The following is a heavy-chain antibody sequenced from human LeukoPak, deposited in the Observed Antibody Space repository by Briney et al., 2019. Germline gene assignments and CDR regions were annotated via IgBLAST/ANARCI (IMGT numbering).Heavy chain of an antibody. CDR3: ARGEGLIAAAGFDY. D-gene: IGHD6-13*01. CDR2: ISSNGGST. Sequence: GKSLRLSCAASGFTFSSYAMHWVRQAPGKGLEYVSAISSNGGSTYYANSVKGRFTISRDNSKNTLYLQMGSLRAEDMAVYYCARGEGLIAAAGFDYWGQGTLVTVSS. J-gene: IGHJ4*02. V-gene: IGHV3-64*01. CDR1: GFTFSSYA.